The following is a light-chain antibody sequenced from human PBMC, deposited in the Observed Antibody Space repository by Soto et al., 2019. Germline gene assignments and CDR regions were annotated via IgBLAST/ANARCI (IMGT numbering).Light chain of an antibody. CDR2: DNN. Sequence: QSVLTQPPSVSAAPGQKVIISCSGSSSNIGNNYVSWYQPLPGTAPKLLIYDNNKRPSGIPDRFSGSKSGTSATLGITGLQTGDEADYYCGTWDSSLSAVVFAGGTKLTVL. J-gene: IGLJ2*01. CDR1: SSNIGNNY. CDR3: GTWDSSLSAVV. V-gene: IGLV1-51*01.